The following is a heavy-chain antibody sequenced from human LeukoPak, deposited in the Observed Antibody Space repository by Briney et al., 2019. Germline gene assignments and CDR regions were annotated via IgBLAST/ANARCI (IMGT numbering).Heavy chain of an antibody. V-gene: IGHV3-23*01. CDR3: AKDIQWLVRGAFDI. J-gene: IGHJ3*02. CDR1: GFTYSNYA. D-gene: IGHD6-19*01. CDR2: ISGSGGST. Sequence: GGSLRLSCAASGFTYSNYAMGWVRQAPGKGLEWVSAISGSGGSTYYADSVKGRFTISRENSKNTLYLQMNSLRAEDTAVYYCAKDIQWLVRGAFDIWGQGTMVTVSS.